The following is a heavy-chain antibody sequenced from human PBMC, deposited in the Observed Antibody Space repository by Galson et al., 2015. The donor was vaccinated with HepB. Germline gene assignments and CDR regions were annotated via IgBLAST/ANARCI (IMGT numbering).Heavy chain of an antibody. D-gene: IGHD3-16*01. J-gene: IGHJ4*02. V-gene: IGHV3-53*01. CDR1: GFTVSSNY. CDR2: IYSGGST. Sequence: SLRLSCAASGFTVSSNYMSWVRQAPGKGLEWVSVIYSGGSTYYAGSVKGRFTISRDNSKNTLYLQMNSLRAEDTAVYYCARDTTPVGGADYWGQGTLVTVSS. CDR3: ARDTTPVGGADY.